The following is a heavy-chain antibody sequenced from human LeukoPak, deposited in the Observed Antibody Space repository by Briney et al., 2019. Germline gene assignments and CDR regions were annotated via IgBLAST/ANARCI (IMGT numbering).Heavy chain of an antibody. CDR2: INPNSGGT. CDR3: VRVSTTVTTEDAFDI. J-gene: IGHJ3*02. V-gene: IGHV1-2*02. CDR1: GYTFTGYY. Sequence: ASVKVSCKASGYTFTGYYMHWVRQAPGQGLEWMGWINPNSGGTNYAQKFQGRVTMTRDTSTSTAYMELSRLRSDDTAVYYCVRVSTTVTTEDAFDIWGQGTMVTVSS. D-gene: IGHD4-17*01.